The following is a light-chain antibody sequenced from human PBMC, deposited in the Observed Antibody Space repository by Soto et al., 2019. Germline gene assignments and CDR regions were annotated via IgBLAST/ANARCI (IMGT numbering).Light chain of an antibody. CDR2: KAS. Sequence: DIQMTQSPSTLSASVGDRVTITCRASQSISSWLAWYQQKPGTAPKLLIYKASSLESGVPSRFSGSGSGTEFPLTISSLQPDDFATYYCQQYNSYSYTFGQGTKREIK. CDR1: QSISSW. J-gene: IGKJ2*01. V-gene: IGKV1-5*03. CDR3: QQYNSYSYT.